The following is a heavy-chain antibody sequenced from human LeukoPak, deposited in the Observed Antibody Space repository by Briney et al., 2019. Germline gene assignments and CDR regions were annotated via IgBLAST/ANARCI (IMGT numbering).Heavy chain of an antibody. CDR1: GGSISSLY. D-gene: IGHD2-15*01. CDR2: INHSGST. J-gene: IGHJ4*02. V-gene: IGHV4-34*01. CDR3: AREGVVGAYGHFDY. Sequence: PSETLSLTCSVSGGSISSLYWSWIRQPPGKGLEWIGEINHSGSTNYNPSLKSRVTMSVDTSKNQFSLKLSSVTAADTAVYYCAREGVVGAYGHFDYWGQGTLVTVSS.